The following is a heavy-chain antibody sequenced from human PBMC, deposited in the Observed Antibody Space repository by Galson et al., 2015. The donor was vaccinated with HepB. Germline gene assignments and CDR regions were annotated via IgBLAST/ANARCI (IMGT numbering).Heavy chain of an antibody. V-gene: IGHV1-69*06. J-gene: IGHJ4*02. CDR1: GGTFSSYA. Sequence: SVKVSCKASGGTFSSYAISWVRQAPGQGLEWMGGITPIFGTANYAQKFQGRVTITADKSTCTAYMELSSLRSEDTTVYYCARGGSIAAAGSYFDYWGQGTLVTVSS. CDR3: ARGGSIAAAGSYFDY. CDR2: ITPIFGTA. D-gene: IGHD6-13*01.